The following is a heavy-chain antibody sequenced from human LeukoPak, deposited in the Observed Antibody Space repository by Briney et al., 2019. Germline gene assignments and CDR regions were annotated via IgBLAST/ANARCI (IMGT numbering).Heavy chain of an antibody. Sequence: GESLKISCKGSGYRFASYWISWLRQMPGKGLEWMGRIDPSDSHTNYSPSFQGHVTISGDKSISTAYLQWSSLKASDTAMYYCARQYHYDSSGYPYAFEIWGQGTMVTVSS. D-gene: IGHD3-22*01. CDR3: ARQYHYDSSGYPYAFEI. J-gene: IGHJ3*02. V-gene: IGHV5-10-1*01. CDR2: IDPSDSHT. CDR1: GYRFASYW.